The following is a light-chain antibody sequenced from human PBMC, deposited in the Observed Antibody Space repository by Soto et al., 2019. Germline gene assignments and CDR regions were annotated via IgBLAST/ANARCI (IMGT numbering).Light chain of an antibody. CDR3: QQYYSYPAT. CDR2: AAS. CDR1: QGISSY. Sequence: AIRMTQSPSSFSASTGDRVTITCRASQGISSYLAWYQQKPGKAPKLLIYAASTLQSGVPSRFSGSGSGTDFTLTISCLQSEDFATYCCQQYYSYPATFGQGTKLEIK. J-gene: IGKJ2*01. V-gene: IGKV1-8*01.